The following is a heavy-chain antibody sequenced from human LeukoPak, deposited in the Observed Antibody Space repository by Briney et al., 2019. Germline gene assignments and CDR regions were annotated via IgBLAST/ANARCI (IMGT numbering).Heavy chain of an antibody. CDR1: GVSISSYH. Sequence: SETLSLTCTVSGVSISSYHWSWIRQPAGEGLEWIGRVYISGSTNYNPSLKSRVTMSIDTSKNQFYLKLSSVTAADTAVYYCARDGLYTSGYSYFDYWGQGTLVTVSS. CDR3: ARDGLYTSGYSYFDY. CDR2: VYISGST. D-gene: IGHD2-15*01. J-gene: IGHJ4*02. V-gene: IGHV4-4*07.